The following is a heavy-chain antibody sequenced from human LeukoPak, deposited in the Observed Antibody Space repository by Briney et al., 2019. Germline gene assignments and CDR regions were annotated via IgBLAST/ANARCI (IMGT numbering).Heavy chain of an antibody. CDR2: FYSDGSRT. Sequence: GGSLRLSCAGSGFTLSSYWMHWVRQAPGKGLVWVSRFYSDGSRTNYADSVKGRFTISGDNAKNTQYLQMNSLRAEDTAVYYCARSGRGGAFDIWGQGTMVTVSS. CDR1: GFTLSSYW. V-gene: IGHV3-74*01. CDR3: ARSGRGGAFDI. D-gene: IGHD1-26*01. J-gene: IGHJ3*02.